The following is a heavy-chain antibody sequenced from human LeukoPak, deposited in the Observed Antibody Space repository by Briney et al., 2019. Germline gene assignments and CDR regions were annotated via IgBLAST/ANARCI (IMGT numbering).Heavy chain of an antibody. J-gene: IGHJ4*02. V-gene: IGHV1-2*02. D-gene: IGHD3-10*01. CDR3: ARYRGANGYYFDY. CDR2: INPNSGGT. Sequence: ASVKVSCKASGYTFTGYYMHWVRQAPGQGLEWMGWINPNSGGTNYAQKFQGRVTMTRDTSISTAYMELSRLRSDDTAVYYCARYRGANGYYFDYWGQGTLVTVSS. CDR1: GYTFTGYY.